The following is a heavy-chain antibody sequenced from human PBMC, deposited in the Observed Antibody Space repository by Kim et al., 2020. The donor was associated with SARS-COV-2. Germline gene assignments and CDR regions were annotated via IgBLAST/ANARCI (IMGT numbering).Heavy chain of an antibody. CDR3: ARLKRITIFGVVIEGPFDI. CDR2: IYPGDSDT. D-gene: IGHD3-3*01. Sequence: GESLKISCKGSGYSFTSYWIGWVRQMPGKGLEWMGIIYPGDSDTRYSPSFQGQVTISADKSISTAYLQWSSLKASDTAMYYCARLKRITIFGVVIEGPFDIWGHGTMVTVSS. V-gene: IGHV5-51*01. J-gene: IGHJ3*02. CDR1: GYSFTSYW.